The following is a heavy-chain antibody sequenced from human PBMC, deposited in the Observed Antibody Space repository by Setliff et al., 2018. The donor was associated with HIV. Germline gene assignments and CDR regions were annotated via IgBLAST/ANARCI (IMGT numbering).Heavy chain of an antibody. J-gene: IGHJ4*02. CDR3: ARAYYDSVWGNDRYRFYYFDY. CDR1: GYTFNNYY. CDR2: INPSDNRT. D-gene: IGHD3-16*02. Sequence: ASVKVSCKASGYTFNNYYMHWVRQAPGQGLEWMGIINPSDNRTYYAQKFQGRVTMTRDTSTSSVYMELRSLRSEDTAVYYCARAYYDSVWGNDRYRFYYFDYWGQGTLVTVSS. V-gene: IGHV1-46*02.